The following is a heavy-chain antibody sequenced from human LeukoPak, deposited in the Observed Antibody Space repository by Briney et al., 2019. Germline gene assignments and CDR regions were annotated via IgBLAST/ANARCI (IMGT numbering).Heavy chain of an antibody. CDR1: GFTFSSYW. CDR2: IKQDGSEK. CDR3: ARDYHDGTASLFDY. V-gene: IGHV3-7*01. J-gene: IGHJ4*02. D-gene: IGHD5-18*01. Sequence: HTGGSLRLSCAAPGFTFSSYWMSWVRRAPGKGLEWVANIKQDGSEKYYVDSVKGRFTISRDNAKNSLYLQMNSLRAEDTAVYYCARDYHDGTASLFDYWGQGTLVTVSS.